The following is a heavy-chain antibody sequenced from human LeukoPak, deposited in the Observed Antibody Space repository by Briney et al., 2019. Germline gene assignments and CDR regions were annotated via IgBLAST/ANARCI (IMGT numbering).Heavy chain of an antibody. CDR2: IGTAGDT. V-gene: IGHV3-13*01. CDR3: ARGLQWLDLYDY. J-gene: IGHJ4*02. CDR1: GFTFSSYG. Sequence: GGSLRLSCAASGFTFSSYGMHWVRQATGKGLEWVSAIGTAGDTYYPGSVKGRFTISRENAKNSLYLQMNSLRAGDTAVYYCARGLQWLDLYDYWGQGTLVTVSS. D-gene: IGHD6-19*01.